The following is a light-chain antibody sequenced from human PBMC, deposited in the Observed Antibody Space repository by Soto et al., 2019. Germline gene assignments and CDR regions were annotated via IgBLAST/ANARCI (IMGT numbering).Light chain of an antibody. CDR3: AAWDDSLSGWL. V-gene: IGLV1-47*01. J-gene: IGLJ3*02. CDR2: RNS. CDR1: SSNIGSNY. Sequence: QAVVTQPPSASGTPGQRVTISCSGSSSNIGSNYVYWYQQLPGTAPKLLMYRNSQRPSGVSDRFSGSKSGTSASLAISGLRSEDEADYYCAAWDDSLSGWLFGGGTKLTVL.